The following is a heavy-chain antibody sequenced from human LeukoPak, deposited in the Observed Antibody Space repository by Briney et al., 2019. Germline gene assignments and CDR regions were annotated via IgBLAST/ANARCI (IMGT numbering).Heavy chain of an antibody. J-gene: IGHJ4*02. Sequence: GGSLRLSCAASGLTFSDAWMTWVRQAPGKGLEWIGRIKGKTDGGATYYSAPVKGRFTISRDDSKNTLYLQTNSLKTEDTGMYCCTTENDGAWGQGTLVTVSS. D-gene: IGHD1-1*01. V-gene: IGHV3-15*01. CDR1: GLTFSDAW. CDR2: IKGKTDGGAT. CDR3: TTENDGA.